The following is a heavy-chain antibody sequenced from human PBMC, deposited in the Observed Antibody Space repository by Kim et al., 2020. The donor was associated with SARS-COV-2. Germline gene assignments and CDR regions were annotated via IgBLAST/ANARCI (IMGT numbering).Heavy chain of an antibody. Sequence: GGSLRLSCAASGFTFSSYSMNWVRQAPGKGLEWVSSISSSSSDIYYADSVKGRFTISRDNAKNSLYLQMNSLRAEDTAVYYCAREFLRVVVTVYGMGVWGQGTTVTVSS. CDR2: ISSSSSDI. CDR1: GFTFSSYS. V-gene: IGHV3-21*01. D-gene: IGHD2-21*02. CDR3: AREFLRVVVTVYGMGV. J-gene: IGHJ6*02.